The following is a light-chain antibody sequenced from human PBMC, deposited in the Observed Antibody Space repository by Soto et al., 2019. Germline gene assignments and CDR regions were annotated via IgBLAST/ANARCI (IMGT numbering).Light chain of an antibody. Sequence: EIVLTQSPGTLSLSPGERATLSCRASKSIDSINFAWYQQKPGQAPRLLIYGASSWATGVPARFSGRGSGTDFTLTISRLEPADSAVYYCQQYGTSPYTFGQGTKLEIK. CDR2: GAS. V-gene: IGKV3-20*01. J-gene: IGKJ2*01. CDR3: QQYGTSPYT. CDR1: KSIDSIN.